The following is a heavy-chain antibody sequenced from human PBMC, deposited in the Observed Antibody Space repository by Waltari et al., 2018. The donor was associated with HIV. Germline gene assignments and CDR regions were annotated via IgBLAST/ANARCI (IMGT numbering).Heavy chain of an antibody. D-gene: IGHD2-21*02. V-gene: IGHV4-61*02. J-gene: IGHJ6*02. CDR3: SRTSTGSDYYYQVDV. CDR2: LYTSGTT. CDR1: GGSINRGSYY. Sequence: QVQLQESGPGMVKTSQTLSLTCTVSGGSINRGSYYWNWIRQPAGKGLEWIGRLYTSGTTNYNPSLKSRVTMTAYTSKNQFSLRLTSVTASDTAIYYCSRTSTGSDYYYQVDVWGQGTTVTVS.